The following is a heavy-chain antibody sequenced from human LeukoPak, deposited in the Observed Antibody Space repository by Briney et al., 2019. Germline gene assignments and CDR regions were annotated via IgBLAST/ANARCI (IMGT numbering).Heavy chain of an antibody. CDR1: SGSISNSGYS. D-gene: IGHD5-18*01. J-gene: IGHJ4*02. CDR3: ARVNGYSYGSFDD. V-gene: IGHV4-30-4*07. CDR2: IYYSGTT. Sequence: PSQTLSLTCAVSSGSISNSGYSWSWIRQAPGKGLDYIGYIYYSGTTYYNPSLKSRLSMSIDTSKNQFSLRLTSVTAADTAVYYCARVNGYSYGSFDDWAQGILVIVSS.